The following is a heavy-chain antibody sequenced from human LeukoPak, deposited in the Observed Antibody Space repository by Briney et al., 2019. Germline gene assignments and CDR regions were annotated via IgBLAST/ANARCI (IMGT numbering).Heavy chain of an antibody. CDR2: IIPIFGTA. CDR1: GYTFTDYY. CDR3: ASSLIVVVPAARGLGD. Sequence: SVKVSCKASGYTFTDYYMHWVRQAPGQGLEWMGGIIPIFGTANYAQKFQGRVTITADESTSTAYMELSSLRSEDTAVYYCASSLIVVVPAARGLGDWGQGTLVTVSS. V-gene: IGHV1-69*13. D-gene: IGHD2-2*01. J-gene: IGHJ4*02.